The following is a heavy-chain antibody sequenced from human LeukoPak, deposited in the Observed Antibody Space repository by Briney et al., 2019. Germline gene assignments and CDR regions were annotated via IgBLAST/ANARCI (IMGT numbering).Heavy chain of an antibody. V-gene: IGHV3-30*18. CDR3: AKDGGGPYSSGWYYFDY. D-gene: IGHD6-19*01. CDR1: GFTFSSYG. CDR2: IWYGGSNK. Sequence: PGRSLRLSCAASGFTFSSYGMHWVRQAPGKGLEWVAVIWYGGSNKYYADSVKGRFTISRDNSKNTLYLQMNSLRAEDTAVYYCAKDGGGPYSSGWYYFDYWGQGTLVTVSS. J-gene: IGHJ4*02.